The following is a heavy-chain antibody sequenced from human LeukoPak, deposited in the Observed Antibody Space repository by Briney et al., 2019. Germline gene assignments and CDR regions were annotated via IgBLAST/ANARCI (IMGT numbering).Heavy chain of an antibody. J-gene: IGHJ3*02. CDR1: GDSVSSNSAA. V-gene: IGHV6-1*01. Sequence: SQTLSLTCAISGDSVSSNSAAWNWIRQSPSRGLEWLGRTYYRSKWYYDYAVSVNSRITINPDTSKNQFSLKLSSVTAADTAVYYCARAYIKMISSGWYKGKAAFDIWGQGTMVTVSS. D-gene: IGHD6-13*01. CDR2: TYYRSKWYY. CDR3: ARAYIKMISSGWYKGKAAFDI.